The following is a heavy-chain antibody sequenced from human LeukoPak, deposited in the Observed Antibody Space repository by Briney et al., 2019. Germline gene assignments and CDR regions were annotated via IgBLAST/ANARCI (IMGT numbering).Heavy chain of an antibody. CDR3: ARRGTGHGMDV. CDR2: INNDGSSA. Sequence: GGSLRLSCAASGFTFNNYWIHWVRQVPGKGLVWVSRINNDGSSASYVDSVKGRFTISRDNATNTLFLQMNSLRAEDTAVYYCARRGTGHGMDVWGQGTTVIVSS. CDR1: GFTFNNYW. J-gene: IGHJ6*02. D-gene: IGHD1-1*01. V-gene: IGHV3-74*01.